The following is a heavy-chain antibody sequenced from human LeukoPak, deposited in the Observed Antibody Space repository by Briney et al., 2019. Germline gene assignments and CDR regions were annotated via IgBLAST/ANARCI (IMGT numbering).Heavy chain of an antibody. J-gene: IGHJ4*02. CDR3: ARGEGYCSSTSCPYYFDY. V-gene: IGHV4-34*01. CDR2: INHSGST. CDR1: GGSFSGYY. Sequence: PSETLSLTCAVYGGSFSGYYWSWIRQPPGEGLEWIGEINHSGSTNYNPSLKSRVTISVDTSKNQFSLKLSSVTAADTAVYYCARGEGYCSSTSCPYYFDYWGQGTLVTVSS. D-gene: IGHD2-2*01.